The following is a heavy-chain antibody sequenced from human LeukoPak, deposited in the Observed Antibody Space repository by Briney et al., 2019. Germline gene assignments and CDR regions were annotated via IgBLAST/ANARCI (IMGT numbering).Heavy chain of an antibody. CDR3: AKLSLWFGELSWYMDV. Sequence: GGSLRLSCAASGFTFSSYEMNWVRQAPGKGLEWVSYISSSGSTIYYADSVKGRFTISRDNAKNSLYLQMNSLRAEDTAVYYCAKLSLWFGELSWYMDVWGKGTTVTISS. D-gene: IGHD3-10*01. V-gene: IGHV3-48*03. J-gene: IGHJ6*03. CDR2: ISSSGSTI. CDR1: GFTFSSYE.